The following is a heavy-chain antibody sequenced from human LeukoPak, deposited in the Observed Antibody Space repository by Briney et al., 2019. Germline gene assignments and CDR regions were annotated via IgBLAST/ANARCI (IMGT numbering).Heavy chain of an antibody. CDR3: ATTRTTVTTYDAFDI. V-gene: IGHV4-59*10. Sequence: SETLSLTCAVYGGSFSGYYWSWIRQPAGKGLEWIGRMYTSGSTNYNPSLKSRVTLSLDTSKNHFSLKLSSVTAADTAVYYCATTRTTVTTYDAFDIWGQGTTVTVSS. CDR2: MYTSGST. CDR1: GGSFSGYY. D-gene: IGHD4-17*01. J-gene: IGHJ3*02.